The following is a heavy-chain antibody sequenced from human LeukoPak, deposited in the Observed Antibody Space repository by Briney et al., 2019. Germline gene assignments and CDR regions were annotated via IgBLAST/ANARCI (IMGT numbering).Heavy chain of an antibody. CDR1: GFSVSSNY. Sequence: GGSLRLSCAASGFSVSSNYMSWVRQAPGKGLEWVSLTYSGGSSYYADSVQGRFAISRDNSKNTLYLQVNSLRAEDTAVYYCANVPAIAVAGTWGQGTLVTVSS. CDR2: TYSGGSS. D-gene: IGHD6-19*01. V-gene: IGHV3-53*01. CDR3: ANVPAIAVAGT. J-gene: IGHJ5*02.